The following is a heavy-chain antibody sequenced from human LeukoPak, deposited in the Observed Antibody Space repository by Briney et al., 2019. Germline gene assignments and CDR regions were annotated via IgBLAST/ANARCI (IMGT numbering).Heavy chain of an antibody. V-gene: IGHV3-23*01. J-gene: IGHJ6*03. CDR1: GFTFSSYA. D-gene: IGHD3-10*01. CDR2: ISGSGGST. CDR3: AKDLWEFGDYYYYMDV. Sequence: GGSLRLSRAASGFTFSSYAMSWVRQAPGKGLEWVSAISGSGGSTYYADSVKGRFTISRDNSKNTLYLQMNSLRAEDTAVYYCAKDLWEFGDYYYYMDVWGKGTTVTVSS.